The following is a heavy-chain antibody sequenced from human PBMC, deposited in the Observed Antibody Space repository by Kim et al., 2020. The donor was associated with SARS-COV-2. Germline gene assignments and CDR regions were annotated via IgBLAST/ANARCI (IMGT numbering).Heavy chain of an antibody. D-gene: IGHD6-13*01. Sequence: GGSLRLSCAASGFTFDDYAMHWVRQAPGKGLEWVSGISWNSGSIGYADSVKGRFTISRDNAKNSLYLQMNSLRAEDTALYYCAKGWGPYSSSWEIDYWGQGTLVTVSS. J-gene: IGHJ4*02. CDR2: ISWNSGSI. V-gene: IGHV3-9*01. CDR1: GFTFDDYA. CDR3: AKGWGPYSSSWEIDY.